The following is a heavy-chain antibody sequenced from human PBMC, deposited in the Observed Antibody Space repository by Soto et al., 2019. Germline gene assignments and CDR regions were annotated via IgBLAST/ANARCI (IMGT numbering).Heavy chain of an antibody. J-gene: IGHJ6*02. CDR2: LIPMFGTT. D-gene: IGHD3-9*01. CDR1: GGTFSSYS. V-gene: IGHV1-69*18. Sequence: QVQLVQSGAEVKTPGSSVKVSCKASGGTFSSYSINWVRQAPGQGLEWMGRLIPMFGTTDYAQRFQGRVNFTADESNSTASMEVTNLTSEDKGVYYCARAVVLTFTRFYDMDVWGQGTTVTVSS. CDR3: ARAVVLTFTRFYDMDV.